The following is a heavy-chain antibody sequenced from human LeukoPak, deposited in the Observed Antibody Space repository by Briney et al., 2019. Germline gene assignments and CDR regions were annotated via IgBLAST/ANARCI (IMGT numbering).Heavy chain of an antibody. Sequence: SETLSVTCTVSGGSISSYYWSWIRQPPGKGLEWIGYIYTSGSTNYNPSLKSRVTISVDTSKNQFSLKLSSVTAADTAVYYCARMGLGWYYDFWSGYPNWFDPWGQGTLVTVSS. CDR3: ARMGLGWYYDFWSGYPNWFDP. CDR2: IYTSGST. CDR1: GGSISSYY. V-gene: IGHV4-4*09. J-gene: IGHJ5*02. D-gene: IGHD3-3*01.